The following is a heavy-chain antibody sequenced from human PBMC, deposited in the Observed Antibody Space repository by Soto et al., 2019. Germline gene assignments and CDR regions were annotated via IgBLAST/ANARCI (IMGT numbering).Heavy chain of an antibody. CDR1: GFTFSSYA. J-gene: IGHJ4*02. CDR3: AKRPLPPYYFDY. CDR2: ISGSGGST. V-gene: IGHV3-23*01. Sequence: QSGGSLRLSCAASGFTFSSYAMSWVRQAPGKGLEWVSAISGSGGSTYYADSVKGRFTISRDNSKNTLYLQMNSLRAEDTAVYYCAKRPLPPYYFDYWGQGTLVTVSS. D-gene: IGHD2-15*01.